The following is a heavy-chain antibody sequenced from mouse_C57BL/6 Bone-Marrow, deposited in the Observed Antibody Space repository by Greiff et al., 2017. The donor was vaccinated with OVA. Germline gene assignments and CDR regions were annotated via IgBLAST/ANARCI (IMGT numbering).Heavy chain of an antibody. CDR3: ARDTTVVALDY. J-gene: IGHJ2*01. Sequence: EVQRVESGGGLVKPGGSLKLSCAASGFTFSSYAMSWVRQTPEKRLEWVATISDGGSYTYYPDNVKGRFTISRDNAKNNLYLQMSHLKSEDTAMYDCARDTTVVALDYWGQGTTRTVSS. CDR2: ISDGGSYT. CDR1: GFTFSSYA. D-gene: IGHD1-1*01. V-gene: IGHV5-4*01.